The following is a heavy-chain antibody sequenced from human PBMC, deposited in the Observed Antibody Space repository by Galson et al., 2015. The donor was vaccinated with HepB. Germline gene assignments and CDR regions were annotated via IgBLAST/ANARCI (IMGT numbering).Heavy chain of an antibody. J-gene: IGHJ6*02. V-gene: IGHV3-23*01. Sequence: SLRLSCAGAGFTFGNYAMSWVRQAPGKGLEWVSTISGSGSNTNHADSVKGRFTVSRDNSKNTLYLQMNSLGVDDTAVYYCAKALQRGYPLWGNGMDVWGRGTAVTVSS. CDR3: AKALQRGYPLWGNGMDV. CDR2: ISGSGSNT. CDR1: GFTFGNYA. D-gene: IGHD7-27*01.